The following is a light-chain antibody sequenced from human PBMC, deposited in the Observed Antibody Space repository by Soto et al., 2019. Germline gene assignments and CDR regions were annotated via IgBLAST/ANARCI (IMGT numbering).Light chain of an antibody. CDR2: ADS. CDR3: QQRYNWPIT. V-gene: IGKV3-11*02. J-gene: IGKJ5*01. CDR1: QSISGY. Sequence: PVTLSLSPGERATLSCRASQSISGYLGWYQQKPGQAPRLLIYADSNRATGIPARFSGSGSGRDFTLTISSLEPEDFSVYYCQQRYNWPITFGQGTRLEIK.